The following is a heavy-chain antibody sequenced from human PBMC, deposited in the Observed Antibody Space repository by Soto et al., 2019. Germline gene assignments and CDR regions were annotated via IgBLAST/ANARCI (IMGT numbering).Heavy chain of an antibody. CDR3: ARARYYYDSSGIHDAFDI. CDR1: GGSIRSYY. Sequence: LSLTCTVSGGSIRSYYWSWIRQPAGKGLEWIGRIYTSGSTNYNPSLKSRVTMSVDTSKNQFSLKLSSVTAADTAVYYCARARYYYDSSGIHDAFDIWGLGTMVTVSS. CDR2: IYTSGST. D-gene: IGHD3-22*01. J-gene: IGHJ3*02. V-gene: IGHV4-4*07.